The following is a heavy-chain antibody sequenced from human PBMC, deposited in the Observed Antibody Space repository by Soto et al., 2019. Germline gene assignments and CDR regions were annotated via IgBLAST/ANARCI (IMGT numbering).Heavy chain of an antibody. Sequence: SETLSLTCTVSGGSISSSSYYWGWIRQPPGKGLERIGSIYYSGSTYYNPSLKSRVTISVDTSKNQFSLKLSSVTAADTAVYYCASPYYDILTGYHDAFDIWGQGTMVTVSS. CDR3: ASPYYDILTGYHDAFDI. J-gene: IGHJ3*02. V-gene: IGHV4-39*01. CDR2: IYYSGST. CDR1: GGSISSSSYY. D-gene: IGHD3-9*01.